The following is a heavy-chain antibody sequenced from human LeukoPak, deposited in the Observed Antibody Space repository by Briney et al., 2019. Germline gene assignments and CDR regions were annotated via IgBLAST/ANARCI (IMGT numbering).Heavy chain of an antibody. CDR1: GGTFSSYA. D-gene: IGHD5-24*01. V-gene: IGHV1-69*05. Sequence: GASVKVSCKASGGTFSSYAISWVRQAPGQGLEWMGGIIPIFGTANYAQKFQGRVTMTRNTSISTAYMELSSLRSEDTAVYYCARGTRPTNRDGYNLDYWGQGTLVTVSS. CDR2: IIPIFGTA. CDR3: ARGTRPTNRDGYNLDY. J-gene: IGHJ4*02.